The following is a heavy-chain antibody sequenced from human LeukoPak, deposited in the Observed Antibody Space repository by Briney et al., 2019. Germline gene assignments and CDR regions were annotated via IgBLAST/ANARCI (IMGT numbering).Heavy chain of an antibody. Sequence: PGGSLRLSCAASGFTFSSYAMHWVRQAPGKGLEWVAVISYDGSTIYYADSVKGRFTISRDNSKNTLYLQMNSLRAEDTAVYYCAARYSSSLLVYWGQGTLVTVSS. V-gene: IGHV3-30*01. J-gene: IGHJ4*02. CDR3: AARYSSSLLVY. D-gene: IGHD6-6*01. CDR1: GFTFSSYA. CDR2: ISYDGSTI.